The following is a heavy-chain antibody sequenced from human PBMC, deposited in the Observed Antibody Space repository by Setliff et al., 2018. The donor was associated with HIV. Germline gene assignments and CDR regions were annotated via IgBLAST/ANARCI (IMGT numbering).Heavy chain of an antibody. V-gene: IGHV4-34*11. CDR1: GGSISGYY. D-gene: IGHD1-26*01. Sequence: SETLSLTCAAYGGSISGYYWSWIRQPPGKGLEWIGYIYYSGSTYYNPSLKSRVTISIDTSENQFSLSLSSVTAADTALYFCARAPPGIQLLTTTNGPYYFDFWGQGLLVTVSS. J-gene: IGHJ4*02. CDR2: IYYSGST. CDR3: ARAPPGIQLLTTTNGPYYFDF.